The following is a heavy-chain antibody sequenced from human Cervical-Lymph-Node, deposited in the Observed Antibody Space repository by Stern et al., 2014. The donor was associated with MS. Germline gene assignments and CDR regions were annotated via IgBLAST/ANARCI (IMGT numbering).Heavy chain of an antibody. J-gene: IGHJ6*02. CDR3: TRTAVRGVPGMDV. V-gene: IGHV1-8*01. D-gene: IGHD3-10*01. CDR2: MNPDSGNT. CDR1: GYTFTSYD. Sequence: QVQLVQAGAEVKKPGASGKVSCKTSGYTFTSYDINWVRQATGQGLECMGWMNPDSGNTGYAQSFQGRVTMTRDTSISTAYMELSSLRSDDTAVYYCTRTAVRGVPGMDVWGQGTTVTVSS.